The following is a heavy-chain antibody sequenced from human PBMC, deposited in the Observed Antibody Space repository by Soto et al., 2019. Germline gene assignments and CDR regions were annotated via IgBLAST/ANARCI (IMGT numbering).Heavy chain of an antibody. D-gene: IGHD2-15*01. CDR2: IVPLSDRT. V-gene: IGHV1-69*01. Sequence: QVQLVQSGAEVKKPGSSLKVSCKVFGETLNSNPIGWVRQAPGQGLEWVGGIVPLSDRTNYAQELQGRVTVTPDGSTSTVYMELSNLKSDDTAVYYCARKSVRDCHSGGGCFSLDVWGQGSLITVSS. J-gene: IGHJ4*02. CDR3: ARKSVRDCHSGGGCFSLDV. CDR1: GETLNSNP.